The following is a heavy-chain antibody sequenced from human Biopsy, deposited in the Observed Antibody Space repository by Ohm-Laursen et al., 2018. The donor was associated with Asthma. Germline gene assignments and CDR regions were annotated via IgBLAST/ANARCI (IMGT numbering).Heavy chain of an antibody. CDR2: IYYSGST. CDR1: GGSISSGGYY. V-gene: IGHV4-31*03. Sequence: SDTLSLTCTVSGGSISSGGYYWSWIRQHPVMGLEWIGYIYYSGSTYYNPSLKSRVTISVDTSKNQFSLNLSSVTAADTAVYYCARWGSFCFDYWGQGTLVTVSS. CDR3: ARWGSFCFDY. D-gene: IGHD7-27*01. J-gene: IGHJ4*02.